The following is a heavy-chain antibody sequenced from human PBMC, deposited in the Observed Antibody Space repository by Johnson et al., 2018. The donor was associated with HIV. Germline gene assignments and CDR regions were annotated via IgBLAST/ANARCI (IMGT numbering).Heavy chain of an antibody. Sequence: MLLVESGGGVVQPGRSLRLSCAASGFTFSSYAMSWVRQAPGKGLEWVSSITGSGGNTYDADSVKGRFTISRDNSKNTLYLQMNSLRAEDTALYYCARRGWELWTTQNAFDIWGQGTMVTVSS. CDR2: ITGSGGNT. D-gene: IGHD1-26*01. J-gene: IGHJ3*02. CDR3: ARRGWELWTTQNAFDI. V-gene: IGHV3-23*04. CDR1: GFTFSSYA.